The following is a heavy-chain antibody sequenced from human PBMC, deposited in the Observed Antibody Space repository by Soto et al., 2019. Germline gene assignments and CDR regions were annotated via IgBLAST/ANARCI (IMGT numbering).Heavy chain of an antibody. CDR3: ARDDYGDYAGYFDY. D-gene: IGHD4-17*01. Sequence: GGSLRLSCAASGFTFSSYEMNWVRQAPGKGLEWVSHISSSGSPIYYADSVKGRFTISRDNAKNSLYLQMNSLRAEDTAVYYCARDDYGDYAGYFDYWGQGTLVTVSS. CDR2: ISSSGSPI. V-gene: IGHV3-48*03. CDR1: GFTFSSYE. J-gene: IGHJ4*02.